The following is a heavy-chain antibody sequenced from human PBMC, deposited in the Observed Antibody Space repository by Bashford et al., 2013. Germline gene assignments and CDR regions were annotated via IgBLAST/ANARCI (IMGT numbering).Heavy chain of an antibody. CDR2: ISSSGSTI. D-gene: IGHD4-11*01. V-gene: IGHV3-11*01. CDR3: AKDSVTTDVHYYYYYGMDV. J-gene: IGHJ6*02. Sequence: RQAPGKGLEWVSYISSSGSTIYYADSVKGRFTISRDNAKNSLYLQMNSLRAEDTAVYYCAKDSVTTDVHYYYYYGMDVWGQGTTVTVSS.